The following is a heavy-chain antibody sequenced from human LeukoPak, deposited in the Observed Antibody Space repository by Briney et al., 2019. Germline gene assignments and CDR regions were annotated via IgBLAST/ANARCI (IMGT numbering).Heavy chain of an antibody. V-gene: IGHV4-4*02. CDR3: ARRYDFWSGYPPPLDY. D-gene: IGHD3-3*01. CDR1: GDSISNDNW. J-gene: IGHJ4*02. Sequence: SETLSLTCAVSGDSISNDNWWSWVRQPPGKGLEWIGEIYHSGSTNYNPSLQSRVTISVDKSKNQFSLKLSSVTAADTAVYYCARRYDFWSGYPPPLDYWGQGTLVTVSS. CDR2: IYHSGST.